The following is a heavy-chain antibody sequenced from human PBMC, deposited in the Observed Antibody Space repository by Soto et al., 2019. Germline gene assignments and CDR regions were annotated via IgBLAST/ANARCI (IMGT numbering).Heavy chain of an antibody. V-gene: IGHV1-18*01. Sequence: ASVKVSCKASGYTFTNYGISWVRQAPGQGLEWMGWISAYNGSTNYGQKLQGRVTMTTDTSTNIAYMELRSLRSDDTAVYYCARALDSSGYHYLDQLDYWGQGTLVTVSS. CDR3: ARALDSSGYHYLDQLDY. D-gene: IGHD3-22*01. CDR1: GYTFTNYG. CDR2: ISAYNGST. J-gene: IGHJ4*02.